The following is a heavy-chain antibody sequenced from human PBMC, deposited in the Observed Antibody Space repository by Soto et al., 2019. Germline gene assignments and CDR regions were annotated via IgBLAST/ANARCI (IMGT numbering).Heavy chain of an antibody. D-gene: IGHD6-19*01. Sequence: PGGSLRLSCAASGFTFSSYAMHWVRQAPGKGLEWVAVISYDGSNKYYADSVKGRFTISRDNSKNTLYLQMNSLRAEDTAVYYCARDLFGSGWYFGYWGQGTLVTVSS. CDR2: ISYDGSNK. CDR1: GFTFSSYA. V-gene: IGHV3-30-3*01. J-gene: IGHJ4*02. CDR3: ARDLFGSGWYFGY.